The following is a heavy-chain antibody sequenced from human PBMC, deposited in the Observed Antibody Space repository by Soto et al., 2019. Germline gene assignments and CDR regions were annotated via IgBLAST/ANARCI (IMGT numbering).Heavy chain of an antibody. J-gene: IGHJ4*02. D-gene: IGHD3-22*01. V-gene: IGHV3-73*01. CDR2: IRSKANNYAT. CDR3: TVDYDTTSSH. CDR1: GFSFSDSG. Sequence: PSETLRLSCAASGFSFSDSGMHWVRQASGKGLEWVGRIRSKANNYATPYAASVKGRFTISRDDSKNTAYLQMNSLKAEDTAVYYCTVDYDTTSSHWGQGTLVTVSS.